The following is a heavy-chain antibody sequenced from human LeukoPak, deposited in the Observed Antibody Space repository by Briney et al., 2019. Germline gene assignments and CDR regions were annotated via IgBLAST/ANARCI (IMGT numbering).Heavy chain of an antibody. D-gene: IGHD1-1*01. J-gene: IGHJ4*02. CDR3: ARGLSTGREDYFDY. V-gene: IGHV4-61*03. Sequence: SETLSLTCSVSGASVSDGSYYWSWIRQPPGXXXXXXGYLYYSGNTNYSPSLSGRVNTSIDTSKNHFSLNLTSVTAADTAVYYCARGLSTGREDYFDYWGQGTLVSVSS. CDR2: LYYSGNT. CDR1: GASVSDGSYY.